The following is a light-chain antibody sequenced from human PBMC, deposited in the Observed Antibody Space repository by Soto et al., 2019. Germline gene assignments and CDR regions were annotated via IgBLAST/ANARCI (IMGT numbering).Light chain of an antibody. CDR1: QSVSSSY. V-gene: IGKV3-20*01. Sequence: EIVFTQSPGILSLSPGERATLSCRARQSVSSSYLAWYQQKPDQAPRLLIYGASSRATGIPDRFSGSGSGTDFALTISRLEPGDFAVYYCQQYGSSPPTWTFGQGTKVDSK. CDR2: GAS. J-gene: IGKJ1*01. CDR3: QQYGSSPPTWT.